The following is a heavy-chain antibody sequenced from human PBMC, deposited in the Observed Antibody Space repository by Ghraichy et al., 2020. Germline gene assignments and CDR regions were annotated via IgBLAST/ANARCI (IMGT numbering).Heavy chain of an antibody. CDR3: ARAYPPRRDWVVVVVAGGGGGYYFDY. CDR2: ISSSSSYI. Sequence: GESLNISCAASGFTFSSYSMNWVRQAPGKGLEWVSSISSSSSYIYYADSVKGRFTISRDNAKNSLYLQMNSLRAEDTAVYYCARAYPPRRDWVVVVVAGGGGGYYFDYWGQGTLVTVSS. J-gene: IGHJ4*02. CDR1: GFTFSSYS. D-gene: IGHD2-15*01. V-gene: IGHV3-21*01.